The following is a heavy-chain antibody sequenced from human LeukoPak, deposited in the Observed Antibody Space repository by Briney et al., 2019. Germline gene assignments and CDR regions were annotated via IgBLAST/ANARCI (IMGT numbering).Heavy chain of an antibody. V-gene: IGHV1-2*02. D-gene: IGHD3-22*01. Sequence: ASVKVSCKASGYTFTGYYMHWVRQAPGQGLEWMGWMNPNSGGTNYAQKFQGRVTMTRDTSISTAYMELSRLRSDDTAVYYCASWDYYDTQWDYWGQGTLVTVSS. CDR2: MNPNSGGT. CDR3: ASWDYYDTQWDY. CDR1: GYTFTGYY. J-gene: IGHJ4*02.